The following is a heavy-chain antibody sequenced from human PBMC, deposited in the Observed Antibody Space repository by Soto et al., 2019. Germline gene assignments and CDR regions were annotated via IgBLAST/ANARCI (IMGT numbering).Heavy chain of an antibody. CDR3: AKGFHIAASGTEY. CDR2: INSDGSST. CDR1: GLNFISYW. V-gene: IGHV3-74*01. J-gene: IGHJ4*02. Sequence: SLRLSCAAAGLNFISYWMHWVRQAPGKGLMWVSRINSDGSSTSYADSVKGRFTISRDNAKNTLYLQMNSLRAEDTAVYYCAKGFHIAASGTEYWGQGTLVTVSS. D-gene: IGHD6-13*01.